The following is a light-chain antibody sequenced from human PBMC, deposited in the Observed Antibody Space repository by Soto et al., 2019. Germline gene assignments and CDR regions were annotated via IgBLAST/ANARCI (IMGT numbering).Light chain of an antibody. CDR1: QSLSSW. V-gene: IGKV1-5*03. Sequence: DIQMTQSPSTLSASVGDRVTITCRASQSLSSWLAWYQQKPGKAPKLLIYKASSLESGVPSRFSGSGSGTEYTLTLSSVQPDDFATYYCLQYNSYPLAFGQGTKVEIK. CDR2: KAS. J-gene: IGKJ1*01. CDR3: LQYNSYPLA.